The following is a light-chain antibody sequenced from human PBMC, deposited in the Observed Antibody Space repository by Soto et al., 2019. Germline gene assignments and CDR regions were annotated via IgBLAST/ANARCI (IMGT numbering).Light chain of an antibody. J-gene: IGKJ5*01. CDR1: QSLTNSF. CDR3: QQYGNSPIT. V-gene: IGKV3-20*01. Sequence: EFVFTPSPGTLSLSPGERATLSCRASQSLTNSFIAWYQQRPGQAPRLLIYDTSSRASGIPDRFSGSGSGTDCTLTISRLETEDFAVFYCQQYGNSPITFGQGTRLEIK. CDR2: DTS.